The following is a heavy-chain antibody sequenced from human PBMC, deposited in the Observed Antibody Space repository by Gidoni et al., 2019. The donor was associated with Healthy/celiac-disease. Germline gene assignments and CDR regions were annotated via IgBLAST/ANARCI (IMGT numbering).Heavy chain of an antibody. Sequence: EVQLVESGGGLVQPGGSLRLSCAASGFTFSSDSMNWVRQATGKGLEWVSYISSSSSTIYYADSVKGRFTISRDNAKNSLYLQMSSLRAEDTAVYYCAREKVAAGFYYYYGMDVWGQGTTVTVSS. CDR3: AREKVAAGFYYYYGMDV. D-gene: IGHD6-13*01. CDR1: GFTFSSDS. CDR2: ISSSSSTI. J-gene: IGHJ6*02. V-gene: IGHV3-48*01.